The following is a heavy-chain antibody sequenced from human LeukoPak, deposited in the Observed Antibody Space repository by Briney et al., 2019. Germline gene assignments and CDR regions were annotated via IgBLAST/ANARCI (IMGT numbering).Heavy chain of an antibody. CDR3: AKGPGAYYES. V-gene: IGHV3-30*18. D-gene: IGHD3-16*01. CDR2: ISFDGRDK. Sequence: GRSLRLSCVASGFTFSNYGLHWVRQAPGKGLEWVAVISFDGRDKFYANSVKGRFTISRDNSKNTLYLQMNILSVEDTAVYYCAKGPGAYYESWGQGALVTVSS. CDR1: GFTFSNYG. J-gene: IGHJ5*02.